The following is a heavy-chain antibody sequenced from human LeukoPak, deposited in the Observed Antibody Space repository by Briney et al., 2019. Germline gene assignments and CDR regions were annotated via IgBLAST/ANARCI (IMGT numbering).Heavy chain of an antibody. D-gene: IGHD3-22*01. CDR2: IFYSGST. CDR3: AKSNGYGLIDI. J-gene: IGHJ3*02. Sequence: GSLRLSCAASGFTFRSYWMSWVRQPPGKALEWIGNIFYSGSTYYSPSLKSRVTISLDTSRNQFSLKLNSVTAADTAVYYCAKSNGYGLIDIWGQGTMVTVSS. V-gene: IGHV4-59*12. CDR1: GFTFRSYW.